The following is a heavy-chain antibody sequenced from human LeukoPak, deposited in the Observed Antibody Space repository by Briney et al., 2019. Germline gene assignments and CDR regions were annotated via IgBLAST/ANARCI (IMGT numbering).Heavy chain of an antibody. CDR1: GFTFSGYG. J-gene: IGHJ4*02. CDR2: ISASGP. CDR3: AKDHESDGYPCLDH. V-gene: IGHV3-23*01. Sequence: PGGSLRLSCAASGFTFSGYGMHWVRQAPGKGLEWVSTISASGPYYADAVRGRFTISRDNSRNTLSLQMDSLRAEDTAVYYCAKDHESDGYPCLDHWGLGTLVTVSS. D-gene: IGHD3-22*01.